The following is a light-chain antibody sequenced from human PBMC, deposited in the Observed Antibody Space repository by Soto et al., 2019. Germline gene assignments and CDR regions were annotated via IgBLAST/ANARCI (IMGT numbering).Light chain of an antibody. V-gene: IGKV3D-15*01. Sequence: ETVMTESPATPSVSPGDRATLSCSASQSVSYNLAWYQQKPGQAPRHLLYDASTRATGIPARFSGSASGTDFTLTISSLLPGDVAVCYCQQYNNWPLTFGGGTKVEMK. CDR2: DAS. CDR3: QQYNNWPLT. CDR1: QSVSYN. J-gene: IGKJ4*01.